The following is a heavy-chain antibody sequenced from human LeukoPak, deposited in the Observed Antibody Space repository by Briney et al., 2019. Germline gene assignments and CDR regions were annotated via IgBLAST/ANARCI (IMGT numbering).Heavy chain of an antibody. CDR3: ARHYYDSSGYYPWYFDY. J-gene: IGHJ4*02. Sequence: SETLSLTCAVSGYSISSAYHWGWIRQPPGKGLEWVGNIYHSGSTYYNPSLESRVTISVDTSKHKFSLKMSSVTAADTAVYYCARHYYDSSGYYPWYFDYWGQGTLVTVSS. CDR1: GYSISSAYH. CDR2: IYHSGST. D-gene: IGHD3-22*01. V-gene: IGHV4-38-2*01.